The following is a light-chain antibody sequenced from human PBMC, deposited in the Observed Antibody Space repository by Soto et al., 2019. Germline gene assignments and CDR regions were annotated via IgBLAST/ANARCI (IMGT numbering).Light chain of an antibody. CDR2: SNN. Sequence: QSALTQPPSASGTPGQRVTISCSGSRSNIGSNTVNWYQQLPGTAPKLLIYSNNQRPSGVPDRFSGSKSGTSASLAISGLQSEDEADYYCAAWDDSLNVLYVFGTGTKVTVL. J-gene: IGLJ1*01. CDR1: RSNIGSNT. V-gene: IGLV1-44*01. CDR3: AAWDDSLNVLYV.